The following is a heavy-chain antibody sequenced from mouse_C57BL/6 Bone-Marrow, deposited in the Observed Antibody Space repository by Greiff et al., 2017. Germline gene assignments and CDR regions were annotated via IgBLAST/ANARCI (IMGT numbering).Heavy chain of an antibody. V-gene: IGHV1-59*01. CDR1: GYTFTSYW. CDR3: AEGFAY. Sequence: VQLQQPGAELVRPGTSVKLSCKASGYTFTSYWMHWVKQRPGQGLEWIGVIDPSDSYTNYNQKFKGKATLTVDTSSSTAYMHLSSLTSEDSAVYYCAEGFAYWGQGTLVTVSA. CDR2: IDPSDSYT. J-gene: IGHJ3*01.